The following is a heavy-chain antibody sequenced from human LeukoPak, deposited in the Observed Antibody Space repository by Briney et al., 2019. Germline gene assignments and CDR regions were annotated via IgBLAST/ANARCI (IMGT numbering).Heavy chain of an antibody. V-gene: IGHV4-30-4*01. Sequence: SQTLSLTCTVSGGSISSGGYYWSWIRQPPGKGLEWIGYIYYSGSTYYNPSLKSRVTISVDTSKNQFSLKLSSVTAADTAVYYCARVVEGVYSSSWFPGPGAFDIWGQGTMVTVSS. J-gene: IGHJ3*02. CDR3: ARVVEGVYSSSWFPGPGAFDI. CDR1: GGSISSGGYY. D-gene: IGHD6-13*01. CDR2: IYYSGST.